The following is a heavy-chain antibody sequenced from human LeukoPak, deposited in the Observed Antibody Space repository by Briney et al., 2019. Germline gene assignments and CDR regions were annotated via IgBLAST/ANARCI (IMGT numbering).Heavy chain of an antibody. Sequence: GGSLRLSCAASGFTFTDYWMSWVRQAPGKGLECVANIKHDGGEKYYVDSVKGRFTISRDNAKNSLYLQMNSLRAEDTAFYYCARSYSPFDYWGQGTLVTVSS. V-gene: IGHV3-7*05. D-gene: IGHD6-13*01. CDR2: IKHDGGEK. CDR3: ARSYSPFDY. J-gene: IGHJ4*02. CDR1: GFTFTDYW.